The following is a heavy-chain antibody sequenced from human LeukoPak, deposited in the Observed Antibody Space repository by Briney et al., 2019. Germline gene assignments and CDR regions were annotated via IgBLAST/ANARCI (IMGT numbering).Heavy chain of an antibody. J-gene: IGHJ5*02. V-gene: IGHV3-23*01. CDR3: AKDTIFGVDYNWFDP. CDR2: ISGSGGST. Sequence: GGTLRLSCAASGFTFSSYGMSWVRQAPGKGLEWVSAISGSGGSTYYADSVKGRFTISRDNSKNTLYLQMNSLRAEDTAVYYCAKDTIFGVDYNWFDPWGQGTLVTVSS. CDR1: GFTFSSYG. D-gene: IGHD3-3*01.